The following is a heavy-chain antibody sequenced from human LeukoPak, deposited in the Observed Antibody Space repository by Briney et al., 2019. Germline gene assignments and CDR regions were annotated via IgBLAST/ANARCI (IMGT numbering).Heavy chain of an antibody. CDR3: ATTVSTGVNDY. J-gene: IGHJ4*02. V-gene: IGHV3-66*01. Sequence: PGGSLRLSCAASGFTVSSNYMSWVRQAPGKGLEWVSVIYSGGSTYYADSVKGRFTISRDNSKSTLYLQMNSLRAEDTAVYYCATTVSTGVNDYWGQGTLVTVSS. D-gene: IGHD4-17*01. CDR2: IYSGGST. CDR1: GFTVSSNY.